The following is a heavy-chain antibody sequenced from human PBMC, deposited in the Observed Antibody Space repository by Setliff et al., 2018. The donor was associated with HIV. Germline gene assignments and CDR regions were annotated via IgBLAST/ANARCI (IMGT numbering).Heavy chain of an antibody. CDR2: INPDGRQR. CDR1: GFTFTTYW. CDR3: ARDTAYSFDY. J-gene: IGHJ4*02. D-gene: IGHD5-18*01. V-gene: IGHV3-7*01. Sequence: RLSCAVSGFTFTTYWMTWVRQAPGKGLEWVANINPDGRQRNYADSVKGRFTISRDNADNSLYLQVNSLRAEDTAVYYCARDTAYSFDYWGQGTLVTVSS.